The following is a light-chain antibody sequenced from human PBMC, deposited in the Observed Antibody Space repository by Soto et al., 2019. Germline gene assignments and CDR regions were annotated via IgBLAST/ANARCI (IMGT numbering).Light chain of an antibody. J-gene: IGLJ1*01. CDR3: SSYTSATTYV. CDR2: DVS. V-gene: IGLV2-14*01. Sequence: QSVLTQPASVSGSPGQSITISCTGTSSDVSAYNYDSWYQQYPGEAPKVIIYDVSHRPAGVSNRFSGSKSGNTASLTISGLQTQDEADYYCSSYTSATTYVFGTGTKVTV. CDR1: SSDVSAYNY.